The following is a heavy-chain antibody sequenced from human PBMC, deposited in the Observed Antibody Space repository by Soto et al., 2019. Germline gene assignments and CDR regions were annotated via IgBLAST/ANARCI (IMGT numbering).Heavy chain of an antibody. V-gene: IGHV4-39*01. J-gene: IGHJ4*02. CDR2: IYYSGST. CDR1: GGSISSSSYY. CDR3: ARLSSSWYWSFDY. D-gene: IGHD6-13*01. Sequence: QLQLQESGPGLVKPSETLSLTCTVSGGSISSSSYYWGWIRQPPGKGLEWIGSIYYSGSTYYNPSLKSRVTISVDTSKNQFSLKLSSVTAADTAVYYCARLSSSWYWSFDYWGQGTLVTVSS.